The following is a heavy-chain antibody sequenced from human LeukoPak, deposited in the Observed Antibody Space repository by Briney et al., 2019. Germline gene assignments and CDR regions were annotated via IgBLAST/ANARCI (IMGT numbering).Heavy chain of an antibody. CDR1: GYTLTSYD. CDR3: ARTRGRYSGSYLGY. D-gene: IGHD1-26*01. CDR2: MNPNSGNT. V-gene: IGHV1-8*01. Sequence: VASVKVSCKASGYTLTSYDINWVRQATGQGLEWMGWMNPNSGNTGYAQKFQGRVTMTRNTSISTAYMELSSLRSEDTAVYYCARTRGRYSGSYLGYWGQGTLVTVSS. J-gene: IGHJ4*02.